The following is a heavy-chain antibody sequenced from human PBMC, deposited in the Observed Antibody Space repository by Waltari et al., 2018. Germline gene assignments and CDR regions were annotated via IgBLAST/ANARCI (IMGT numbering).Heavy chain of an antibody. D-gene: IGHD5-12*01. CDR2: IWYYGSNK. V-gene: IGHV3-33*01. CDR1: GFTFSSYG. CDR3: AGSYSGYDYDAFDI. J-gene: IGHJ3*02. Sequence: QVQLVESGGGVVQPGRSLRLSCAASGFTFSSYGMHWVRQAPGKGLEWVAVIWYYGSNKYYADSVKGRFTISRDNSKNTLYLQMNSLRAEDTTVYYCAGSYSGYDYDAFDIWGQGTMVTVSS.